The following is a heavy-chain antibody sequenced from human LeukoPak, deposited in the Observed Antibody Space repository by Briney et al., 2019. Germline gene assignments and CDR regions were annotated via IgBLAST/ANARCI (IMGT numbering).Heavy chain of an antibody. CDR3: ARGFGLTVGATRGIGWDY. V-gene: IGHV4-34*01. D-gene: IGHD1-26*01. J-gene: IGHJ4*02. CDR1: GDSISSYY. CDR2: INHSGST. Sequence: SETLSLTCTVSGDSISSYYWSWIRQPPGKGLEWIGEINHSGSTNYNPSLKSRVTISVDTSKNQFSLKLNSVTAADTAVYYCARGFGLTVGATRGIGWDYWGQGTLVTVSS.